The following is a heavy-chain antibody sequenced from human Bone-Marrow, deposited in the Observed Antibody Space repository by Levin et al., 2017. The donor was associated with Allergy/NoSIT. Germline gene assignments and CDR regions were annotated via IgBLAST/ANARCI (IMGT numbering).Heavy chain of an antibody. D-gene: IGHD3-10*01. CDR3: ARMVTVVRGVIVPRFYFMDV. V-gene: IGHV4-59*01. Sequence: PSETLSLSCSVSGGSINNYYWSWIRLSPETGLDWIGYIFHSGTTTNYNPSLKSRVTISVDTSKDQFSLKLNSVTAADTARYYCARMVTVVRGVIVPRFYFMDVWGKGTAVTVSS. J-gene: IGHJ6*03. CDR1: GGSINNYY. CDR2: IFHSGTT.